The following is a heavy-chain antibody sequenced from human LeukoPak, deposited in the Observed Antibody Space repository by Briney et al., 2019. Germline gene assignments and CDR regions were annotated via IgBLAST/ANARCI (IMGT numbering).Heavy chain of an antibody. CDR3: ASGGYSYGYNWFDP. Sequence: ASVKVSCKPSGYTFTGYYMHWVRQAPGQGLEWMGRINPNSGGTNYAQKFQGRVTMTRDTSISTAYMELSRLRSDDTAVYYCASGGYSYGYNWFDPWGQGTLVTVSS. J-gene: IGHJ5*02. CDR2: INPNSGGT. D-gene: IGHD5-18*01. V-gene: IGHV1-2*06. CDR1: GYTFTGYY.